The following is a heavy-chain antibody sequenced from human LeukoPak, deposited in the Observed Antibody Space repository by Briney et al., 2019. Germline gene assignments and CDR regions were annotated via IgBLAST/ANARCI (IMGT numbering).Heavy chain of an antibody. D-gene: IGHD5-18*01. CDR2: IYHSGST. CDR1: GYSISSGYY. CDR3: ARDRPGYSYGYGLKY. V-gene: IGHV4-38-2*02. J-gene: IGHJ4*02. Sequence: SETLSLTCTVSGYSISSGYYWGWIRQPPGKGLEWIGSIYHSGSTYHNPSLKSRVTISVDTSKNQFSLKLSSVTAADTAVYYCARDRPGYSYGYGLKYWGQGTLVTVSS.